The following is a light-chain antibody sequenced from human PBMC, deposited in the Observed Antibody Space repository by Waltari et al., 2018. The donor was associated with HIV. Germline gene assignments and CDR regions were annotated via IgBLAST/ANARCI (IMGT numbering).Light chain of an antibody. V-gene: IGLV1-51*01. CDR2: DNK. CDR1: SSNIGNNQ. Sequence: QSVLTQPPSVSAAPGQKVTISCSGSSSNIGNNQVSWYQQLPGTAPKILIYDNKRPPSGIRDGFAASRAGASATLGITGLQTGDEAEYYCGAWDSSLSAVVFGTGTKVTVL. J-gene: IGLJ1*01. CDR3: GAWDSSLSAVV.